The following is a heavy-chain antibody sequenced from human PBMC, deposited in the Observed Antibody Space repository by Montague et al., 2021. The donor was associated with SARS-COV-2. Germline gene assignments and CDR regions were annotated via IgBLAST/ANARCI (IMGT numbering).Heavy chain of an antibody. Sequence: SETLSLTCAVYGGSFSGYYWSWIRQPPGKGLEWIGEVYHSGSTNXNPSLKSRVTISVDTSKNQFSLKLSSVTAADTAVYYCARGRSETTIVVVVPLYYYYMDVWGKGTTVTVSS. V-gene: IGHV4-34*01. D-gene: IGHD3-22*01. J-gene: IGHJ6*03. CDR3: ARGRSETTIVVVVPLYYYYMDV. CDR1: GGSFSGYY. CDR2: VYHSGST.